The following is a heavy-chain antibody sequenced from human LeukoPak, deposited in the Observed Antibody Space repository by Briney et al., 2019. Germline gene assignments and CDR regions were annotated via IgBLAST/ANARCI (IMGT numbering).Heavy chain of an antibody. Sequence: GESLKISCKGSGYSFTSYWIGWVRQMPGKGLEWMGIIYPGDSDTRYSPSFQGQVTISADKSISTAYLQWSSLKASDTAMYYCATNVGERRAAAGTYYYYYMDVWGKGTTVTISS. CDR1: GYSFTSYW. CDR2: IYPGDSDT. J-gene: IGHJ6*03. CDR3: ATNVGERRAAAGTYYYYYMDV. D-gene: IGHD6-13*01. V-gene: IGHV5-51*01.